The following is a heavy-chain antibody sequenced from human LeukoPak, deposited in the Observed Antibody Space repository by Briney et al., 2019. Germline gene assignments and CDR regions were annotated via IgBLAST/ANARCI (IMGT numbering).Heavy chain of an antibody. CDR3: AKDARKVGSGLDL. V-gene: IGHV3-53*01. J-gene: IGHJ5*02. CDR1: ALPVSSYY. D-gene: IGHD3-3*01. CDR2: IYSGGLT. Sequence: GGSLRLSCSVAALPVSSYYMTWVRQAPGKGLEWVSIIYSGGLTYYADSVQGRFTISRDESRNSVFLHFNSCVHEHTAVYYCAKDARKVGSGLDLWGLGTLVTVSS.